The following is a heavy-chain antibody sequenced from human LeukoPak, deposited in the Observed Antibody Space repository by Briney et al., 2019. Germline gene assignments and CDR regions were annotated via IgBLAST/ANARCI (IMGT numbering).Heavy chain of an antibody. J-gene: IGHJ4*02. Sequence: GGPLRLSCAASGFTFDDYAMHWVRQAPGKGLEWVSGISWNSGSIGYADSVKGRFTISRDNAKNSLYLQMNSLRAEDTALYYCAKDHFDYWGQGTLVTVSS. CDR3: AKDHFDY. CDR1: GFTFDDYA. CDR2: ISWNSGSI. V-gene: IGHV3-9*01.